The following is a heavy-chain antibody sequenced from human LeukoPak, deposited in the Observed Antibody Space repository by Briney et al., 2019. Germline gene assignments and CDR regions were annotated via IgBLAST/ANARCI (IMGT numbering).Heavy chain of an antibody. D-gene: IGHD3-10*01. CDR2: IIPIFGTA. J-gene: IGHJ4*02. V-gene: IGHV1-69*13. Sequence: ASVKVSCKASGGTFISYAISWVRQAPGQGLEWMGGIIPIFGTANYAQKFQGRVTITADESTSTAYMELSSLRSEDTAVYYCASAYYGSGSYEYWGQGTLVTVSS. CDR1: GGTFISYA. CDR3: ASAYYGSGSYEY.